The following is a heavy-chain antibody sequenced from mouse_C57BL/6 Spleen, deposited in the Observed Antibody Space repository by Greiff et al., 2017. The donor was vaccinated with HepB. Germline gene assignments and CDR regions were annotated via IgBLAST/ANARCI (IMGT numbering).Heavy chain of an antibody. Sequence: QVHVKQPGAELVMPGASVKLSCKASGYTFTSYWMHWVKQRPGQGLEWIGEIDPSDSYTNYNQKFKGKSTLTVDKSSSTAYMQLSSLTAEDSAVYYCARTSSYLAWFAYWGQGTLVTVSA. CDR2: IDPSDSYT. CDR1: GYTFTSYW. J-gene: IGHJ3*01. V-gene: IGHV1-69*01. CDR3: ARTSSYLAWFAY. D-gene: IGHD1-1*01.